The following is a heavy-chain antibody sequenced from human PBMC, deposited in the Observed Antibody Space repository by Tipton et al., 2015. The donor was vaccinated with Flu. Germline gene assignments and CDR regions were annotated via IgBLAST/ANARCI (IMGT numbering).Heavy chain of an antibody. J-gene: IGHJ1*01. V-gene: IGHV4-39*07. CDR2: IYYSGTT. Sequence: TLSLTCTVSGGSISSYTYYWGWFRQSPGTGLEWIGSIYYSGTTYYNPSLKSRVTMSIDTSKNQFSLKVTSVTAADTAVYYCAREKDSRGSEYFQQWGQGTLVTVSS. CDR3: AREKDSRGSEYFQQ. CDR1: GGSISSYTYY. D-gene: IGHD6-19*01.